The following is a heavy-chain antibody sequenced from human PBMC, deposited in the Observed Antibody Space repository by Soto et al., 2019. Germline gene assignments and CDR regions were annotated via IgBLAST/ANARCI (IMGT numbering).Heavy chain of an antibody. V-gene: IGHV3-74*01. CDR2: LSDDGART. J-gene: IGHJ4*02. D-gene: IGHD2-2*01. Sequence: GGSLRLSCVASGFVFEVYWMHWVRQVPGKGLEWVSRLSDDGARTDYADSVRGRFTISRDNANNALYLQMNALRGEDTAVYFCTRGPRPSSIGTGAVWGRGALVTVAS. CDR1: GFVFEVYW. CDR3: TRGPRPSSIGTGAV.